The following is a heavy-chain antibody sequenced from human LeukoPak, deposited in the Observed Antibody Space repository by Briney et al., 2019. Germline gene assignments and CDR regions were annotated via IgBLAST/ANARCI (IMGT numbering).Heavy chain of an antibody. CDR3: AKDRTIVGATLSDY. D-gene: IGHD1-26*01. J-gene: IGHJ4*02. Sequence: GGSLRLSCAASGFTFSSYWMHWVRQAPGKGLVWVSRIKSDGSNTNYADSVKGRFIISRDNSKNTLYLQMNSLRAEDTAIYYCAKDRTIVGATLSDYWGQGTLVTVSS. CDR2: IKSDGSNT. V-gene: IGHV3-74*01. CDR1: GFTFSSYW.